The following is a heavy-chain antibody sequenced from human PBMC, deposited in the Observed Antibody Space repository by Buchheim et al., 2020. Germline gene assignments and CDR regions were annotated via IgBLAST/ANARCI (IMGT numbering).Heavy chain of an antibody. CDR1: GHTFTTYW. CDR2: IYPEDSNM. Sequence: EVHLEQSRPEVKKPGESRRISCKVSGHTFTTYWVGWRRQLPGKGLEWMTIIYPEDSNMRYSSSFEGQVTISVDRSINTAYLHFSSLKASDTAVYYCARRAHGDGHDFHFDNWGQGTL. CDR3: ARRAHGDGHDFHFDN. D-gene: IGHD3/OR15-3a*01. J-gene: IGHJ4*02. V-gene: IGHV5-51*01.